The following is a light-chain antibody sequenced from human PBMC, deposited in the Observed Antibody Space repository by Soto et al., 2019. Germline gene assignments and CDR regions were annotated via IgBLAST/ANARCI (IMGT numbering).Light chain of an antibody. J-gene: IGKJ1*01. CDR1: QNIAEF. Sequence: DVQMTQSPSSLSASIGDRVTLTCRASQNIAEFLNWYQVKSDKGPKLLIYGTSTLQSGVPSRFSGGGSGTEFTPTISNLHPEDFAVYYCQQYNSYSWTFGQGTKVEIK. V-gene: IGKV1-39*01. CDR3: QQYNSYSWT. CDR2: GTS.